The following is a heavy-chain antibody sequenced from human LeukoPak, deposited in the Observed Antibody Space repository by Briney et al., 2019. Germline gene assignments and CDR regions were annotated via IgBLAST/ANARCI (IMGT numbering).Heavy chain of an antibody. V-gene: IGHV4-59*01. D-gene: IGHD3-3*01. CDR2: IYYSGST. J-gene: IGHJ4*02. Sequence: SETLSLTCTVSGGSISSYYWSWIRKPPGKGLEWIGYIYYSGSTNYNPSLKSRVTISVDTSKNQFSLKLSSVTAADTAVYYCARGTIWSGYPYWGQGTLVTVSS. CDR1: GGSISSYY. CDR3: ARGTIWSGYPY.